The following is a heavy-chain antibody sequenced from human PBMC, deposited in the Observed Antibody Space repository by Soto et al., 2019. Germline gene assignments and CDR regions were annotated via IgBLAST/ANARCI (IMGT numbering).Heavy chain of an antibody. Sequence: QLQLHESGPRLVKPSETLSLTCTVSGGSVSSPGFHWGWIRQPPGKGLQWVGTISYIETTYSNPALKRRVTISVDTSKNQFSLKLSSGTAADTAVYYCARHSSPYSYSDWFDPWGQGTLVTVSS. V-gene: IGHV4-39*01. J-gene: IGHJ5*02. D-gene: IGHD1-26*01. CDR2: ISYIETT. CDR3: ARHSSPYSYSDWFDP. CDR1: GGSVSSPGFH.